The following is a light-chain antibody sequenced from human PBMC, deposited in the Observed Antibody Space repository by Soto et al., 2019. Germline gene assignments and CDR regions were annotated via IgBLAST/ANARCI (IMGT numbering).Light chain of an antibody. CDR2: DAS. Sequence: EIMLTHSPGSLSLSPGERATLSCRASQSVRNSLLAWYQQKPGQPPRLLIYDASTRATATPERFSGSGSGTDFTLTISRLEPEDFAVYYCHQYDSIVQTFGQGTKVDI. J-gene: IGKJ1*01. V-gene: IGKV3-20*01. CDR1: QSVRNSL. CDR3: HQYDSIVQT.